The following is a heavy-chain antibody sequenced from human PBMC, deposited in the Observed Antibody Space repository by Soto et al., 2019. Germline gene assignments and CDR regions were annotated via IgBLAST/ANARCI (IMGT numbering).Heavy chain of an antibody. D-gene: IGHD4-17*01. CDR3: AKGGTMTRNNYFDY. CDR2: ISGGGST. CDR1: EFTFSSYA. V-gene: IGHV3-23*01. J-gene: IGHJ4*02. Sequence: EVQLLESGGGLVQPGGSLRLSCAASEFTFSSYAMSWVRQAPGKGLDWVSAISGGGSTYYADSVKGRFTISRDNSKNTLYLQMNSLRAEDTAVYYCAKGGTMTRNNYFDYWGRGTLVTVSS.